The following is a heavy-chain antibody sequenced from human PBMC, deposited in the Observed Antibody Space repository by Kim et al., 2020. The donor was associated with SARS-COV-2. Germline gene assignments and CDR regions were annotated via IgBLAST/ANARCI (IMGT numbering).Heavy chain of an antibody. CDR1: GFTFSSYE. J-gene: IGHJ3*02. Sequence: GGSLRLSCAASGFTFSSYEMNWVRQAPGKGLEWVSYISSSGSTIYYADSVKGRFTISRDNAKNSLYLQMNSLRAEDTAVYYCARGGVRLLHAFDIWGQGTMVTVSS. CDR2: ISSSGSTI. V-gene: IGHV3-48*03. CDR3: ARGGVRLLHAFDI. D-gene: IGHD1-26*01.